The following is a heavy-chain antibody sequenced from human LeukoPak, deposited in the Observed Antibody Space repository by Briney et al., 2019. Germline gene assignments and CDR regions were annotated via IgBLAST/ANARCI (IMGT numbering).Heavy chain of an antibody. Sequence: GGSLRLSCAASGFNFSPYSMNWVRLAPGKGLEWVSMISNGNTEHYADSVKGRFTVSRDNARNSAYLQMDSLRDEDTAMYYCARDYGYCRGNTCYASFDYWGHGTLVTVSS. J-gene: IGHJ4*01. CDR3: ARDYGYCRGNTCYASFDY. D-gene: IGHD2-2*01. CDR2: ISNGNTE. V-gene: IGHV3-48*02. CDR1: GFNFSPYS.